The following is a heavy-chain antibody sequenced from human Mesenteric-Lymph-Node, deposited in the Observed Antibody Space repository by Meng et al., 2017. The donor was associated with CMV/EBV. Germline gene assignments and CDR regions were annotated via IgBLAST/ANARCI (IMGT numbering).Heavy chain of an antibody. Sequence: GESLKISCVASGFTFSSYDMHWVRQATGKGLEWVSAIGTAGDTYYPGSVKGRFTISRENAKNSLYLQMNSLRAEDTALYYCAKGGGSGSMNELNYWGQGTLVTVSS. V-gene: IGHV3-13*01. CDR2: IGTAGDT. J-gene: IGHJ4*02. CDR3: AKGGGSGSMNELNY. D-gene: IGHD1-1*01. CDR1: GFTFSSYD.